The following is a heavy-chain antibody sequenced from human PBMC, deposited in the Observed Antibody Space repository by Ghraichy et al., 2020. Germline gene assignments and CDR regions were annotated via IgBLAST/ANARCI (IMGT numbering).Heavy chain of an antibody. CDR3: ARAIRYNWNYVPYYFDY. V-gene: IGHV3-33*08. J-gene: IGHJ4*02. Sequence: GGSLRLSCAASGFTFSSYGMHWVRQAPGKGLEWVAVIWYDGSNKYYADSVKGRFTISRDNSKNTLYLQMNSLRAEDTAVYYCARAIRYNWNYVPYYFDYWGQGTLVTVSS. CDR1: GFTFSSYG. D-gene: IGHD1-7*01. CDR2: IWYDGSNK.